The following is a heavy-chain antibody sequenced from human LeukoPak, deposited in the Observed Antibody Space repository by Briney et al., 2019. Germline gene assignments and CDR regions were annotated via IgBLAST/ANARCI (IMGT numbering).Heavy chain of an antibody. J-gene: IGHJ4*02. D-gene: IGHD6-6*01. V-gene: IGHV2-70*11. CDR3: ARKSSSSAGYFDY. CDR2: VDWGDDK. Sequence: SGPALVKPTQTLTLTCTFSGFSLSTSGMCITWIRQPPGKALEWLARVDWGDDKYYNTSLKTRLTISKDTSKNQVVLTLTNMDPLDTATYYCARKSSSSAGYFDYWGQGTLVTVSS. CDR1: GFSLSTSGMC.